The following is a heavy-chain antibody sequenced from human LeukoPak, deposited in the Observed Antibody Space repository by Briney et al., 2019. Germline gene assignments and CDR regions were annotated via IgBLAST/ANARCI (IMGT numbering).Heavy chain of an antibody. Sequence: SETLSLTCAVYGGSFSGYYWSWIRQPPGKGLEWIGYIYYSGSTNHNPSLKSRVTISVDTSKNQFSLKLSSVTAADTAVYYCARSLGWYGWFDPWGQGTLVTVSS. CDR3: ARSLGWYGWFDP. CDR1: GGSFSGYY. D-gene: IGHD6-19*01. J-gene: IGHJ5*02. V-gene: IGHV4-34*11. CDR2: IYYSGST.